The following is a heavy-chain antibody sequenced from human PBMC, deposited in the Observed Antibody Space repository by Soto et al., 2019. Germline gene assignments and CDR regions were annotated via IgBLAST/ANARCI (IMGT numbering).Heavy chain of an antibody. V-gene: IGHV3-23*01. D-gene: IGHD4-17*01. CDR2: ISGSGGST. CDR1: GFTFSSYV. Sequence: PGGFLRLSCAASGFTFSSYVMSWVRQAPGKGLEWVSAISGSGGSTYYADSVKGRFTISRDNSKNTLYLQMNSLRAEDTAVYYCARPTTVIYFDYWGQGTLVTVSS. CDR3: ARPTTVIYFDY. J-gene: IGHJ4*02.